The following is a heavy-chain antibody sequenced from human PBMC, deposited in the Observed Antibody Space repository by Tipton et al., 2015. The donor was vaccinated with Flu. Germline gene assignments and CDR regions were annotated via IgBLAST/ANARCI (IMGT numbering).Heavy chain of an antibody. CDR3: ARGPFWSGYSYYFDY. Sequence: TLSLTCTVSGDSMRRDYFWGWIRQAPGKGLEWIGNIHYSGSPHYNPSLKSRVTISVDTSKNQFSLRLNSVTAADTAVYYCARGPFWSGYSYYFDYWGQGTLVTASS. CDR2: IHYSGSP. J-gene: IGHJ4*02. D-gene: IGHD3-3*01. CDR1: GDSMRRDYF. V-gene: IGHV4-38-2*02.